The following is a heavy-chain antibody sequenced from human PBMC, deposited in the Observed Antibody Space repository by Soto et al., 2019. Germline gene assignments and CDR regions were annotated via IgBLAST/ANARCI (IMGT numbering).Heavy chain of an antibody. D-gene: IGHD3-9*01. CDR3: TKDAKFDDIYTGYFVNDL. V-gene: IGHV3-74*01. J-gene: IGHJ5*02. Sequence: GGSLRLSCAASGFTFSSYWMHWVRQAPGKGLVWVSHINSDGSHTTYADFVKGRVTMTTDISTSTSYLELRGLTSDDTAVYYCTKDAKFDDIYTGYFVNDLWGQGTPVTV. CDR1: GFTFSSYW. CDR2: INSDGSHT.